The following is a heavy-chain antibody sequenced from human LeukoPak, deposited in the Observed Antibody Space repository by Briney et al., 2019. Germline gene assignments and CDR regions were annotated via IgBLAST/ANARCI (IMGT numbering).Heavy chain of an antibody. CDR2: IIPIFGTA. V-gene: IGHV1-69*13. D-gene: IGHD3-10*01. J-gene: IGHJ4*02. Sequence: PVKVSCKASGGTFSSYAISWVRQAPGQGLEWMGGIIPIFGTANYAQKFQGRVTITADESTSTAYMELSSLRSEDTAVYYCARDLRPDYYGSGSLDYWGQGTLVTVSS. CDR1: GGTFSSYA. CDR3: ARDLRPDYYGSGSLDY.